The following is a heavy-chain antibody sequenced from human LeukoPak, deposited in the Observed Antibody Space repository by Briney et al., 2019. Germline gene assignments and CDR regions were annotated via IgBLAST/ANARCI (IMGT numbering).Heavy chain of an antibody. V-gene: IGHV3-7*05. J-gene: IGHJ3*02. CDR2: LKPDGSDG. CDR1: GFTFSSYW. Sequence: GGSLRLSCAASGFTFSSYWMGWVRQPPGKGLEWVGNLKPDGSDGYYIGSVRGRFTISRDNAENSLSLQRNSLRGEDTAVYYCARIGSNAFDIWGQGTLVTVSS. CDR3: ARIGSNAFDI.